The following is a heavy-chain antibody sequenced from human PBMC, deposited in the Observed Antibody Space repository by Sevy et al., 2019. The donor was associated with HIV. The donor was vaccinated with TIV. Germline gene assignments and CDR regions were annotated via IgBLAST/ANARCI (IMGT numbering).Heavy chain of an antibody. Sequence: ASVNVSCQASGGTFSSYAISWVRQAPGQGLEWMGGIIPIFGTANYAQKFQGRVTITADESTSTAYMELSSLRSEDTAVYYCASFTRGYSYGYFDYWGQGTLVTVSS. CDR3: ASFTRGYSYGYFDY. CDR1: GGTFSSYA. J-gene: IGHJ4*02. D-gene: IGHD5-18*01. CDR2: IIPIFGTA. V-gene: IGHV1-69*13.